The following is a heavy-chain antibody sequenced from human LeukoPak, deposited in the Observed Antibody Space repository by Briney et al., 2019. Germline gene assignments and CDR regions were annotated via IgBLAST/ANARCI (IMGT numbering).Heavy chain of an antibody. CDR1: GGSISSYY. Sequence: PSETLSLTCTVSGGSISSYYWSWIRQPPGKGLEWIGYIYYSGSTNYNPSLKSRVNISVDTSKNQFSLKLSSATAADTAVYYCARRVVRGGFDYWGQGTLVTVSS. CDR2: IYYSGST. CDR3: ARRVVRGGFDY. D-gene: IGHD3-10*01. V-gene: IGHV4-59*08. J-gene: IGHJ4*02.